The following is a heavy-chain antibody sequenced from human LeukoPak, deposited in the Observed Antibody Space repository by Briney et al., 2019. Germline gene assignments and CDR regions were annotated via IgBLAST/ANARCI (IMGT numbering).Heavy chain of an antibody. CDR2: IKQDGGEK. CDR3: ARGLGNLYFDY. CDR1: GFTFSSYW. J-gene: IGHJ4*02. Sequence: GGSLRLSCAASGFTFSSYWMSWVRQAPGKGLEWVANIKQDGGEKYNVHSVKGRFTISRDNAKNSLYLQMNSLRAEDTAVYYCARGLGNLYFDYWGQGSLVTVSS. V-gene: IGHV3-7*01.